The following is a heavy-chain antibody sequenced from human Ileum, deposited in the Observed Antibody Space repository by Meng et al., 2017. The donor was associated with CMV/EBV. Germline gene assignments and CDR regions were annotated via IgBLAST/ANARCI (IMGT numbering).Heavy chain of an antibody. CDR1: GGSFSGYY. Sequence: QVRLQQWGAGLLKPSETLSLTCAVYGGSFSGYYWNWIRQPPGRGLEWIGEINHSGSTNYNPSLKSRVTISVDTSKNQFSLKLSSVTAADTAVYYCATRRTPYGDYEYFQHWGQGTLVTVSS. V-gene: IGHV4-34*01. CDR2: INHSGST. D-gene: IGHD4-17*01. J-gene: IGHJ1*01. CDR3: ATRRTPYGDYEYFQH.